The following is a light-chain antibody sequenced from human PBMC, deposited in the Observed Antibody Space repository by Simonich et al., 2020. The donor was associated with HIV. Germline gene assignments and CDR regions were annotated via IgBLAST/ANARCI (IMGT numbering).Light chain of an antibody. CDR2: WAS. CDR3: QQYYSTPQT. V-gene: IGKV4-1*01. J-gene: IGKJ1*01. Sequence: DIVMTQSPDSLAVSLGEGATINCKSSQSLLSNSTNKNYLAWYQQKPGQPPNLLIYWASTRESGVPDRFSGSGSGTDFTLTINSLQAEDVAVYYCQQYYSTPQTFGQGTKVEIK. CDR1: QSLLSNSTNKNY.